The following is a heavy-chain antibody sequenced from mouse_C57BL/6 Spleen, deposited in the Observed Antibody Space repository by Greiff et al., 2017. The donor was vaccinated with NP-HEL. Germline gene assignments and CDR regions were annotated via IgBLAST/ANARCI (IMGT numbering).Heavy chain of an antibody. V-gene: IGHV1-52*01. J-gene: IGHJ3*01. Sequence: QVQLQQSGAELVRPGSSVKLSCKASGYTFTSYWMHWVKQRPIQGLEWIGNIDPSDSETHYNQKFKDKATLTVDKSSSTAYMQLSSLTSEDSAVYYCARMAYSNLPSYWGKGTLVTVSA. CDR3: ARMAYSNLPSY. CDR1: GYTFTSYW. CDR2: IDPSDSET. D-gene: IGHD2-5*01.